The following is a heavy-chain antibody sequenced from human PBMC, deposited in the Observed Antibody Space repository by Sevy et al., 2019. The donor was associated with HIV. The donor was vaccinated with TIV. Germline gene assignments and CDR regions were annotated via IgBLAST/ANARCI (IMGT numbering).Heavy chain of an antibody. CDR3: ARALLMMSTVYYYYGMDV. CDR1: GFSVSSSY. V-gene: IGHV3-53*05. D-gene: IGHD2-2*01. J-gene: IGHJ6*02. CDR2: ISTDGST. Sequence: GGSLRLSCAASGFSVSSSYVTWVRQAPGKGLEWVSVISTDGSTYYADSVKGRFTISRDSSKNTLSLQMNSLRAEDTAVYYCARALLMMSTVYYYYGMDVWGQGTTVTVSS.